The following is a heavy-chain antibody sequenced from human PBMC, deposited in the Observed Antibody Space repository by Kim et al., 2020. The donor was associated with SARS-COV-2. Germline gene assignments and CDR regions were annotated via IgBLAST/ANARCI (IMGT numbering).Heavy chain of an antibody. Sequence: ASVKVSCKASGYTFTSYYMHWVRQAPGQGLEWMGIINPSGGSTSYAQKFQGRFTMTRDTSTSTVYMELSSLRSEDTAVYYCARDGRITIFGVVPIRGNYYYMDVWGKGTTVTVSS. V-gene: IGHV1-46*01. CDR3: ARDGRITIFGVVPIRGNYYYMDV. CDR1: GYTFTSYY. J-gene: IGHJ6*03. CDR2: INPSGGST. D-gene: IGHD3-3*01.